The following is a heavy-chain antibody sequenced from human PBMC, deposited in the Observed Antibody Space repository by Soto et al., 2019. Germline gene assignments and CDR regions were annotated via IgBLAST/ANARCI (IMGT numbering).Heavy chain of an antibody. CDR1: GFTFSSYA. Sequence: GGSLRLSCAASGFTFSSYAMHWVRQAPGKGLEWVAVISYDGSNKYYADSVKGRFTISRDNSKNTLYLQMNSLRAEDTAVYYCARVRGSPYYYYYGMDVWGQGTTVTVSS. D-gene: IGHD3-10*01. V-gene: IGHV3-30-3*01. J-gene: IGHJ6*02. CDR3: ARVRGSPYYYYYGMDV. CDR2: ISYDGSNK.